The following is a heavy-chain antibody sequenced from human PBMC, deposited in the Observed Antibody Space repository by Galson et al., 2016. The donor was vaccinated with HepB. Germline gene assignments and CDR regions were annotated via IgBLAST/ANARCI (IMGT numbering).Heavy chain of an antibody. CDR1: GYTFTNYW. Sequence: QSGAEVKEPGESLKISCKGSGYTFTNYWIGWVRQMPGKGLEWMAMVYPGDSDTRYSPSLRGQVTISADKFSSTAYLQWSSLPASDTADDDCARRVIAVAGLGCIGYWGQGTVVAVSS. CDR2: VYPGDSDT. CDR3: ARRVIAVAGLGCIGY. D-gene: IGHD6-19*01. J-gene: IGHJ4*02. V-gene: IGHV5-51*01.